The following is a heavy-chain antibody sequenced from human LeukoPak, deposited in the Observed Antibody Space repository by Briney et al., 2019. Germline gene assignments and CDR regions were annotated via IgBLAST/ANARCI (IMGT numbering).Heavy chain of an antibody. V-gene: IGHV3-9*01. CDR1: GFTFDDYA. D-gene: IGHD3-22*01. CDR3: AKGHTYYYDSSGYYQPLDY. CDR2: ISWNSGSI. Sequence: PGGSLRLSCAASGFTFDDYAMHRVRQAPGKGLEWVSGISWNSGSIGYADSVKGRFTISRDNAKNSLYLQMNSLRAEDTALYYCAKGHTYYYDSSGYYQPLDYWGQGTLVTVSS. J-gene: IGHJ4*02.